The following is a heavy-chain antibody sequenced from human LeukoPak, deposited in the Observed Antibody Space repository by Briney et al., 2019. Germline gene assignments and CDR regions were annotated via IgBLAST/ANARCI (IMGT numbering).Heavy chain of an antibody. CDR2: INHSGST. Sequence: SKTLSLNCAVYGESFSGYNWSWIRQPPGKGLEWIGEINHSGSTNYNPSLKSRVTISVDTSKNQFSLKLSSVTAADTAVYYCARRAGFVSYWGQGTLVTVSS. CDR3: ARRAGFVSY. CDR1: GESFSGYN. J-gene: IGHJ4*02. V-gene: IGHV4-34*01. D-gene: IGHD3-16*02.